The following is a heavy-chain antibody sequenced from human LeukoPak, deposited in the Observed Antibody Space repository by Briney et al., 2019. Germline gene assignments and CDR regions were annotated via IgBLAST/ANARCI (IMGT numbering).Heavy chain of an antibody. CDR1: GGSISSYY. J-gene: IGHJ4*02. D-gene: IGHD6-13*01. CDR3: ARTTRPGIAAL. CDR2: IYYSGDT. Sequence: SETLSLTCTVSGGSISSYYWNWIRQPPGKGLEWIGYIYYSGDTNYNPSLKSRVTISVDMSKKQFSLKLSSVTAADTAVYYCARTTRPGIAALWGQGTLVTVSS. V-gene: IGHV4-59*01.